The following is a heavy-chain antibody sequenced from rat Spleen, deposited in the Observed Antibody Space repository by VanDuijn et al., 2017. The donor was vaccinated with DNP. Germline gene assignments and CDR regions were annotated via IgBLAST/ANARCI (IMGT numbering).Heavy chain of an antibody. J-gene: IGHJ3*01. Sequence: EVQLVESGGGLVQPGRSLKLYCAASGFTFSNYYMAWVRQAPTKGLEWVEYISTGGGSTYYRASVKGRFTISRDNAKSTLYLQMDSLRSEDTATYYCTVDRDGSYGVAYWGQGTLVTVST. CDR3: TVDRDGSYGVAY. CDR2: ISTGGGST. CDR1: GFTFSNYY. D-gene: IGHD1-12*02. V-gene: IGHV5-27*01.